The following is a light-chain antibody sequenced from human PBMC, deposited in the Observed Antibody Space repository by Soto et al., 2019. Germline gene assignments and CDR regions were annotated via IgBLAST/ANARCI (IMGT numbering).Light chain of an antibody. CDR2: EVT. CDR3: SSYTGGNPSYV. J-gene: IGLJ1*01. V-gene: IGLV2-8*01. CDR1: SRDVGGYNW. Sequence: QSALTQPPSASGSPGQSVTISCTGTSRDVGGYNWVSWYQHHPGKVPKLMIYEVTIRPSGVSDRFSGSKSGNTASLTVSGLQAEDEADYYCSSYTGGNPSYVFGTGTKLTVL.